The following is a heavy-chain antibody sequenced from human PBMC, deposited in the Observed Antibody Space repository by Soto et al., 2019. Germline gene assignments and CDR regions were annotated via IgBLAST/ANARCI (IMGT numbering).Heavy chain of an antibody. CDR2: IYYSGST. V-gene: IGHV4-31*03. Sequence: SETLSLTCTVSGGSIISGGYYWSWIRQHPGKGLEWIGYIYYSGSTYYNPSLKSRVTISVDTSKNQFSLKLSSVTAADTAVYYCARDFTDSSGPTLGMGVWGQGTTVTVSS. D-gene: IGHD6-19*01. J-gene: IGHJ6*02. CDR1: GGSIISGGYY. CDR3: ARDFTDSSGPTLGMGV.